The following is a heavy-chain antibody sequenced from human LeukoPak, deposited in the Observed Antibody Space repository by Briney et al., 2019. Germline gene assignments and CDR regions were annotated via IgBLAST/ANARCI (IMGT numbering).Heavy chain of an antibody. Sequence: PGGSLRLSCRASGFTFNSYGIHWVRQTPGKGLEWVAVISYEGTEGSKKFYADSVKGRFTISRDNSKNMLYLQMNSLRAEDTAVYYCAKVSWTTAARDYWGQGTLVTVSS. CDR3: AKVSWTTAARDY. CDR2: ISYEGTEGSKK. CDR1: GFTFNSYG. J-gene: IGHJ4*02. D-gene: IGHD1-1*01. V-gene: IGHV3-30*18.